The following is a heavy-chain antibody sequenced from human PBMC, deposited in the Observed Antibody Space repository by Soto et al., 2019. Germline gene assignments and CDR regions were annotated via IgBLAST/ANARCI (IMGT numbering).Heavy chain of an antibody. CDR2: INHSGST. J-gene: IGHJ5*02. V-gene: IGHV4-34*01. CDR1: GGSFSGYF. D-gene: IGHD3-10*01. Sequence: QVQLQQWGAGLLKPSETLSLTCAVSGGSFSGYFWSWIRQPPGKGLEWIGEINHSGSTNYNPSLKSRITISVDTPKNQFALKLSSVTAADTAVYYCARGRVTMVRGRNWFDPWGQGTLVTVSS. CDR3: ARGRVTMVRGRNWFDP.